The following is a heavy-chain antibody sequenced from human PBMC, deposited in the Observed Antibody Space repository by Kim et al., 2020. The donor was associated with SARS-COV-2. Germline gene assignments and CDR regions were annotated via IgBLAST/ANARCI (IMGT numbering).Heavy chain of an antibody. CDR1: GFTFDDYA. CDR3: AKAVSYDSSGSIDY. J-gene: IGHJ4*02. CDR2: ITWNSDNI. Sequence: GGSLRLSCAASGFTFDDYAMHWVRQAPGKGLEWVSGITWNSDNIAYADSVRGRFTISRDNAKNSLYLQMNSLRAEDTALYYCAKAVSYDSSGSIDYWGQG. V-gene: IGHV3-9*01. D-gene: IGHD3-22*01.